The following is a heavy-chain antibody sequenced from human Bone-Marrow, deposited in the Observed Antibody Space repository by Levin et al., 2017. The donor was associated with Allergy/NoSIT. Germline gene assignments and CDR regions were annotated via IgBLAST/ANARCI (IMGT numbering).Heavy chain of an antibody. CDR3: ARIRNRSGHNEFDY. J-gene: IGHJ4*02. V-gene: IGHV2-5*02. Sequence: SLTTRGVAVGWVRQPPVKTLEWLTHIYWDGDKRYNPSLKTRLTITTDTSNSQVVLTMTDMDPADTATYFCARIRNRSGHNEFDYWGQGTVVTVSS. CDR1: SLTTRGVA. D-gene: IGHD5-24*01. CDR2: IYWDGDK.